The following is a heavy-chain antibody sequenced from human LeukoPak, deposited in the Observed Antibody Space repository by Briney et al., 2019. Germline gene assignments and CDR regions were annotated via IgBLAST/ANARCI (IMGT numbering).Heavy chain of an antibody. CDR3: ARDRAAAGTVRRYYFDY. Sequence: PGGSLRLSCAASGFTFSSYGMSWVRQAPGKGLQWVSFIIGSGSGTYYADSVKGRFTISRDNSKNTLYLQMNSLRAEDTAVYYCARDRAAAGTVRRYYFDYWGQGTLVTVSS. D-gene: IGHD6-13*01. J-gene: IGHJ4*02. CDR1: GFTFSSYG. V-gene: IGHV3-23*01. CDR2: IIGSGSGT.